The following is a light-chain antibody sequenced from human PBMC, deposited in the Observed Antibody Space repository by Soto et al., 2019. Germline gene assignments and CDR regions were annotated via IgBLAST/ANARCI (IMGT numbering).Light chain of an antibody. CDR3: CSYAGSSTWV. V-gene: IGLV2-23*01. CDR2: ERS. CDR1: SSDVVSYNL. Sequence: QSALTQPASGSGSPGQSITISCTGTSSDVVSYNLVSWYQQHPGKAPKLMIYERSKRPSGVSNRFSGSKSDNTASLTISGLQADDEADYYCCSYAGSSTWVFGGGTKLTVL. J-gene: IGLJ3*02.